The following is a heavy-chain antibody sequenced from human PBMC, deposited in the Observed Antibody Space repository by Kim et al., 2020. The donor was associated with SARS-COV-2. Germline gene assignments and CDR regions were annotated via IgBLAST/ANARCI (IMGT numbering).Heavy chain of an antibody. Sequence: SVKVSCKASGGTFSSYAISWVRQAPGQGLEWMGGIIPIFGTANYAQKFQGRVTITADESTSTAYIELSSLRSEDTAVYYCARNRSPSSSWYGSYYYYGMDVWGQGTTVTVSS. CDR3: ARNRSPSSSWYGSYYYYGMDV. D-gene: IGHD6-13*01. J-gene: IGHJ6*02. V-gene: IGHV1-69*13. CDR1: GGTFSSYA. CDR2: IIPIFGTA.